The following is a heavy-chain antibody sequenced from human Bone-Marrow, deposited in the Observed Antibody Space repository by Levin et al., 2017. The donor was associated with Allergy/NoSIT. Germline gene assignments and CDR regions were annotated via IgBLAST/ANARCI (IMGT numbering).Heavy chain of an antibody. J-gene: IGHJ4*02. CDR1: GFTFSSSA. Sequence: SETLSLTCAASGFTFSSSAMSWVRQAPGKGLEWIGNIFYSGRTYYNPSLKSRVSISLDTSKNHFSLKLTSVTAADTAVYYCAREDATGSFSLDWGQGSLVTVSS. V-gene: IGHV4-59*12. D-gene: IGHD3-10*01. CDR2: IFYSGRT. CDR3: AREDATGSFSLD.